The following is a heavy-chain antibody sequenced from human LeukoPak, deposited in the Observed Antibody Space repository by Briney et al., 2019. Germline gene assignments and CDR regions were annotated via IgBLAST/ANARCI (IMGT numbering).Heavy chain of an antibody. J-gene: IGHJ4*02. D-gene: IGHD3-16*01. Sequence: TPSETLSLTCTVSDDSISDYYRGWIRQPPGKRLEWIGYFYNSGRSTYNPSLKSRVTISADTSKNHFSLKLNSVTTADTAVYYCTRGAGWLIDYWGQGILVTVSS. CDR2: FYNSGRS. CDR1: DDSISDYY. V-gene: IGHV4-59*01. CDR3: TRGAGWLIDY.